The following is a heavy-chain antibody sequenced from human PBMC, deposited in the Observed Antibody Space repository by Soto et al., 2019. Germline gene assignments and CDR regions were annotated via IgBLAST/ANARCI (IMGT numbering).Heavy chain of an antibody. J-gene: IGHJ4*02. D-gene: IGHD3-22*01. CDR2: ISAYNGNT. CDR3: AIWEYYDSSGYLGGFDY. Sequence: QVQLVQSGAEVKKPGASVKVSCKASGYTFTSYGISWVRQAPGQGLEWMGWISAYNGNTNYAQKLQGRVTMTTDTPTSTAYRGLRSVRSEDTAVYYCAIWEYYDSSGYLGGFDYGGQGTLVTVSS. CDR1: GYTFTSYG. V-gene: IGHV1-18*01.